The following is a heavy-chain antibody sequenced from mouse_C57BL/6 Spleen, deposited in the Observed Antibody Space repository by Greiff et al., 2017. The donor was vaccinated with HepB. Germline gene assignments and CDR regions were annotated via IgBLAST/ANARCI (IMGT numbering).Heavy chain of an antibody. Sequence: VQLKESGAELVRPGASVKLSCTASGFNIKDDYMHWVKQRPEQGLEWIGWIDPENGDTEYASKFQGKATITADTSSNTAYLQLSSLTSEDTAVYYCTRPGSSPYWYFDVWGTGTTVTVSS. V-gene: IGHV14-4*01. CDR3: TRPGSSPYWYFDV. CDR1: GFNIKDDY. J-gene: IGHJ1*03. D-gene: IGHD1-1*01. CDR2: IDPENGDT.